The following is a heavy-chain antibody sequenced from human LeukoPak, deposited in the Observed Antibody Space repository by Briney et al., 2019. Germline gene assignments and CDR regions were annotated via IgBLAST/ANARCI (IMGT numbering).Heavy chain of an antibody. V-gene: IGHV3-7*01. Sequence: PGGSLRLSCAASGFTFSSYWMSWVRQAPGKGLEWVANIKQDGSEKYYVDSVKGRFTISRDNAKNSLYLQMNSLRAEDTAVYYCARDLITMVRGVMRDDAFDIWGQGTMVTVSS. J-gene: IGHJ3*02. CDR1: GFTFSSYW. D-gene: IGHD3-10*01. CDR3: ARDLITMVRGVMRDDAFDI. CDR2: IKQDGSEK.